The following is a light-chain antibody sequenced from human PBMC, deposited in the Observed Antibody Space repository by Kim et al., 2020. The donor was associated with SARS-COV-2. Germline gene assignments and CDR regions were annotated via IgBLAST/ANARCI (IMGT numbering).Light chain of an antibody. CDR3: NSRDSSGHHVV. CDR2: GKN. J-gene: IGLJ2*01. CDR1: SLRSYY. V-gene: IGLV3-19*01. Sequence: SSELTQDPAVSVALGQTVRITCQGDSLRSYYASWYQQKPGQAPILVIYGKNNRPSGNPDRFSGSSSGNTDSLTITGAQAEDEADYYCNSRDSSGHHVVFG.